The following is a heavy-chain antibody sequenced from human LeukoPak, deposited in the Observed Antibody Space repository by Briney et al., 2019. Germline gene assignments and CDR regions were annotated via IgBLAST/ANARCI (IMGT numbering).Heavy chain of an antibody. CDR1: GGSISSSSYY. CDR2: IYYSGST. J-gene: IGHJ4*02. D-gene: IGHD3-16*01. CDR3: ARGLAYAGEDHPSTLDY. V-gene: IGHV4-39*01. Sequence: PSETLSLTCTVSGGSISSSSYYWGWIRQPPGKGLEWIGSIYYSGSTYYNPSLKSRVTISVDTSKNQFTLKLSSVTAADTAVYYCARGLAYAGEDHPSTLDYRGQGTLVTVSS.